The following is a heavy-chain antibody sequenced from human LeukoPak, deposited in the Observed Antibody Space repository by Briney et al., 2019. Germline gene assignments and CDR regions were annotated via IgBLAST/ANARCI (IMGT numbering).Heavy chain of an antibody. V-gene: IGHV3-23*01. D-gene: IGHD6-19*01. CDR3: ATLPSTAMAGTR. J-gene: IGHJ4*02. Sequence: GGSLRLSCEASGLTFSTYAMSWVRQAPGKGLEWVSAVSGGGGSTYYADSVQGRFTISRDNSKNTLYLQMNSLRAEDTAVYFCATLPSTAMAGTRWGQGSLVTVSS. CDR2: VSGGGGST. CDR1: GLTFSTYA.